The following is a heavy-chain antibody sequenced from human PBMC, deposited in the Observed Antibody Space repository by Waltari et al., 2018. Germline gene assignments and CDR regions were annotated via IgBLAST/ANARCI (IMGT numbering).Heavy chain of an antibody. Sequence: EVQLVQSGAEVKKPGESLRISCEGSGYDFSTYWITWVRHMPGKGLEWMGRIAPSDSYTNYSPSFRGHVTISVDRSISTAYIQWSGLRASDTAIYYCARTSTRDFYYMDVWGKGTTVTVSS. V-gene: IGHV5-10-1*01. CDR1: GYDFSTYW. CDR2: IAPSDSYT. J-gene: IGHJ6*03. D-gene: IGHD1-1*01. CDR3: ARTSTRDFYYMDV.